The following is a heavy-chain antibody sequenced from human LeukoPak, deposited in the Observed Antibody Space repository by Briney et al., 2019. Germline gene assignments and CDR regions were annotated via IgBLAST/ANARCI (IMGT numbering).Heavy chain of an antibody. CDR2: MNPNSGNT. D-gene: IGHD5-12*01. CDR1: GYTFSGFY. V-gene: IGHV1-8*02. CDR3: ARGLPSVVATQERYFDY. J-gene: IGHJ4*02. Sequence: ASVKVSCKASGYTFSGFYIHWVRQAPGQGLEWMGWMNPNSGNTGYAQKFQGRVTMTRNTSISTAYMELSSLISDDTAVYYCARGLPSVVATQERYFDYWGQGTRVTVSS.